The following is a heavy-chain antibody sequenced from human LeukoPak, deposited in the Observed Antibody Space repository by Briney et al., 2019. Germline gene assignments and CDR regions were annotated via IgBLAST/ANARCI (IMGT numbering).Heavy chain of an antibody. CDR3: ARDIVVVPAAISLDY. V-gene: IGHV1-18*01. CDR2: ISAYNGNT. CDR1: GYTFTSYG. Sequence: ASVKVSCKASGYTFTSYGISWVRQAPGQGLEWMGWISAYNGNTNYAQKLQGRVTMTTDTSTSTAYMELRSLRSDDTAVYYCARDIVVVPAAISLDYWGREPWSPSPQ. D-gene: IGHD2-2*02. J-gene: IGHJ4*02.